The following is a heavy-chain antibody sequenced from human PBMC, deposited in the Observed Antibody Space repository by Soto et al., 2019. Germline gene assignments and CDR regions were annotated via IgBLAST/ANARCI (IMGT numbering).Heavy chain of an antibody. J-gene: IGHJ6*02. CDR1: GGTFSSYA. D-gene: IGHD3-10*01. CDR3: ASLLGPRGYFYGMDV. Sequence: ASVKVSCKASGGTFSSYAISWVRQAPGQGLEWMGGIIPIFGTANYAQKFQGRVTITADESTSTAYMELSSLRSEDTAVYYCASLLGPRGYFYGMDVWGQGTTVTVSS. V-gene: IGHV1-69*13. CDR2: IIPIFGTA.